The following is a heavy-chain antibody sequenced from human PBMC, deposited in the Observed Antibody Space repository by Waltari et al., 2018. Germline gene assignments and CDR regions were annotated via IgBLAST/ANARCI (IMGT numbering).Heavy chain of an antibody. CDR2: IYYSGST. CDR3: ARQGWELLEGGYYYYYYMDV. V-gene: IGHV4-39*01. CDR1: GCSISSSSYY. D-gene: IGHD1-26*01. Sequence: QLQLQESGPGLVKPSEPLSLTCTVSGCSISSSSYYWGWLRQPPGKGLEWIGSIYYSGSTYYNPSLKSRVTISVDTSKNQFSLKLSSVTAADTAVYYCARQGWELLEGGYYYYYYMDVWGKGTTVTVSS. J-gene: IGHJ6*03.